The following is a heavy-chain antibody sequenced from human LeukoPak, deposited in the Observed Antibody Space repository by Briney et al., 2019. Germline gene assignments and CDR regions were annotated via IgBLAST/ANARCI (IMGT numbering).Heavy chain of an antibody. CDR2: TFYRSKWSN. V-gene: IGHV6-1*01. Sequence: SQTLSLTCVISGDSVSRNNIAWNWIRQSPSRGLEWLGRTFYRSKWSNDYAESVKSRITISPDTSKNQFSLQLNSVTPEDTAVYYCARDPSFPYSGNYQLYFDYWGQGALVTVSS. D-gene: IGHD1-26*01. CDR3: ARDPSFPYSGNYQLYFDY. J-gene: IGHJ4*02. CDR1: GDSVSRNNIA.